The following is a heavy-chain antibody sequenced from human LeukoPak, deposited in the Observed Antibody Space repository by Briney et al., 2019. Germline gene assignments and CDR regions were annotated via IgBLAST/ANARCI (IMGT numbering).Heavy chain of an antibody. CDR1: GGSISSGGYY. Sequence: SETLSLTCTVSGGSISSGGYYWSWIRQHPGKGLEWIGYIYYSGSTCYNPSLKSRVTISVDTSKNQFSLKLSSVTAADTAVYYCARAPGYSYGQTYYFDYWGQGTLVTVSS. CDR3: ARAPGYSYGQTYYFDY. D-gene: IGHD5-18*01. J-gene: IGHJ4*02. V-gene: IGHV4-31*03. CDR2: IYYSGST.